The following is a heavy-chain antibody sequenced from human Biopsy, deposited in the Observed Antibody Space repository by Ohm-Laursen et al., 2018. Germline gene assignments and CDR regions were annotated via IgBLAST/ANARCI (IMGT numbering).Heavy chain of an antibody. V-gene: IGHV4-61*01. CDR2: ISYSGST. Sequence: SDTLSLTCAVSGGSVNSDSSYWSWIRQPPGKGLEWIGYISYSGSTKYNPSLKSPVTISVDTSKNQFSLRLRSVTPADTAIYYCARDRGYYSDRTVPGYFDLWGRGTLVTVSS. CDR1: GGSVNSDSSY. CDR3: ARDRGYYSDRTVPGYFDL. J-gene: IGHJ2*01. D-gene: IGHD3-22*01.